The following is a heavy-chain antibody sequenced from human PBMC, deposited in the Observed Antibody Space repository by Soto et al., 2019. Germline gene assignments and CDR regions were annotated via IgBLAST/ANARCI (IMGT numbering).Heavy chain of an antibody. Sequence: SQTLSLTCGISGDSVSSNSDAWNWIRQSPSRGLEWLGRTYCRSKWYNDYAVSVKSRIIINPDTSKNQFSLQLNSVTPEDTAVYYCARAAAATGAFDLWGQGTMVTVSS. CDR1: GDSVSSNSDA. D-gene: IGHD6-13*01. CDR3: ARAAAATGAFDL. J-gene: IGHJ3*01. V-gene: IGHV6-1*01. CDR2: TYCRSKWYN.